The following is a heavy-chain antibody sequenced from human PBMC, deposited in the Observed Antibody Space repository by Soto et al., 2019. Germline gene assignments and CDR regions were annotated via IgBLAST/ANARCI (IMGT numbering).Heavy chain of an antibody. J-gene: IGHJ3*02. CDR2: INPNRSGT. D-gene: IGHD2-15*01. CDR3: ARSGGPARFDAFDI. V-gene: IGHV1-2*02. CDR1: GYTFTGYY. Sequence: SVEVSCKASGYTFTGYYMHWGRHAHGQGPEWMGLINPNRSGTNYAQKLQGRVTMTRKTSISTAYMELRRMRFDDTAVYYCARSGGPARFDAFDIWGQGTMVTVSS.